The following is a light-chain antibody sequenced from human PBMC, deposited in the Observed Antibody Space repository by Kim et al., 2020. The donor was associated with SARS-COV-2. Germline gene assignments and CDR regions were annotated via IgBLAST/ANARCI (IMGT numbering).Light chain of an antibody. CDR1: RSVSSH. CDR3: QRYVNWPLT. J-gene: IGKJ4*01. Sequence: EIVMTQSPATLSVSPGERATLSCRASRSVSSHLAWYQQKPGQGPRLLIYGASTRATGVPDRFSGSGSGTDFTLTISSLHSEDFAVYYCQRYVNWPLTFGGGTKVDIK. V-gene: IGKV3-15*01. CDR2: GAS.